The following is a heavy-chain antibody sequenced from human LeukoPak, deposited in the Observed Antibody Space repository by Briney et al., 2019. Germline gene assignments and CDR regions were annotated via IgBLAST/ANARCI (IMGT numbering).Heavy chain of an antibody. CDR2: IHYSGST. D-gene: IGHD3-3*01. CDR3: ARLWFWSGDCAAFDI. Sequence: TSETLSLTCCVSGGSISSSRYYWGWIRQPPGKGLEWIGSIHYSGSTYYNPSLKSRVTISVDTSKNQFSLKLSSVTAADTAVYYCARLWFWSGDCAAFDIWGQGTMVTVSS. CDR1: GGSISSSRYY. J-gene: IGHJ3*02. V-gene: IGHV4-39*01.